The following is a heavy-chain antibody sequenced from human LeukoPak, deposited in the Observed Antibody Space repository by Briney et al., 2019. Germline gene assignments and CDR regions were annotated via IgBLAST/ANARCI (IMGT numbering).Heavy chain of an antibody. CDR1: GFTFSSYE. Sequence: GGSLRLSCAASGFTFSSYEMNWVRQAPGKGLEWVSSISSGSSYIYYADSVKGRFTISRDNAKNSLYLQMNSLRSEDTAVYYCARLMVSSSWGYYYYYMDVWGKGTTVTVSS. J-gene: IGHJ6*03. CDR3: ARLMVSSSWGYYYYYMDV. D-gene: IGHD6-13*01. CDR2: ISSGSSYI. V-gene: IGHV3-21*04.